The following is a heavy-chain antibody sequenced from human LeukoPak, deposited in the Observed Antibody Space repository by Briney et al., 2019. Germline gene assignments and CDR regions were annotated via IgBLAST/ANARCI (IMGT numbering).Heavy chain of an antibody. CDR1: GGSISSYY. CDR2: IYYRGST. CDR3: ARGPSLFDY. J-gene: IGHJ4*02. Sequence: SETLSLTCTVSGGSISSYYWSWIRQPPGKGLEWIGSIYYRGSTYYNPSLKSRVTISVDTSKKQFSLKLSSVTAVDTAVYHCARGPSLFDYWGQGTLVTVSS. V-gene: IGHV4-59*01.